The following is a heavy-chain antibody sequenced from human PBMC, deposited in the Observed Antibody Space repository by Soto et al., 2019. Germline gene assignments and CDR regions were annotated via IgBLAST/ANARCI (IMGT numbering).Heavy chain of an antibody. CDR2: IRSKAYGGTT. V-gene: IGHV3-49*03. J-gene: IGHJ4*02. CDR1: GFTFGDYA. D-gene: IGHD6-13*01. Sequence: GGSLRLSCTASGFTFGDYAMSWFRQAPGKGLEWVGFIRSKAYGGTTEYAASVKGRFTISSDDSKSMAYLQMNSLKTEDTAVYYCTAPGRSSWADFDYWGQGTLVTVSS. CDR3: TAPGRSSWADFDY.